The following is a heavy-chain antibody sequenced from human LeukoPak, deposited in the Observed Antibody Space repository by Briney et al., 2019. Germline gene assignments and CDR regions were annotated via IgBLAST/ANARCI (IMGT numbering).Heavy chain of an antibody. J-gene: IGHJ6*02. CDR1: GFTVSSNY. D-gene: IGHD3-3*02. CDR2: IYSGGST. Sequence: GGSLRLSCAASGFTVSSNYMSWVRQAPGKGLEWVSVIYSGGSTYYADSVKGRFTISRDNSKNTLYLQMNSRRAEDTAVYYCARLPSLDTYYYYYGMDVWGQGTTVTVSS. V-gene: IGHV3-66*04. CDR3: ARLPSLDTYYYYYGMDV.